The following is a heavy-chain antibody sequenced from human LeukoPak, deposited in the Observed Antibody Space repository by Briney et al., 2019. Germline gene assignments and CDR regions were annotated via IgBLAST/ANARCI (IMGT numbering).Heavy chain of an antibody. CDR2: ISGSGGST. CDR1: GFTFSSYA. V-gene: IGHV3-23*01. CDR3: AKVDIVATIREDY. J-gene: IGHJ4*02. D-gene: IGHD5-12*01. Sequence: PGGSLRLSCAASGFTFSSYAMSWVRQAPGKGLEWVSAISGSGGSTYYADSVKGRFTISRDNSKNTLDLQMNSLRAEDTAVYYCAKVDIVATIREDYWGQGTLVTVSS.